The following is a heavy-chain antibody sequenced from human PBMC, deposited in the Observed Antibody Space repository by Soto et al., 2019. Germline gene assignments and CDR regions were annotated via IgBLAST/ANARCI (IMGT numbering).Heavy chain of an antibody. CDR1: GFTLGSYK. V-gene: IGHV3-48*02. CDR3: ARDFSSSWPFDY. Sequence: CGCLRVSFEAGGFTLGSYKLKWGLQAPGKGLEWVSYISSGSSFIYYADSVKVRFTISRDNAKNSLYLQMNSLREEETAVYSCARDFSSSWPFDYWGQGTLVTV. D-gene: IGHD6-13*01. J-gene: IGHJ4*02. CDR2: ISSGSSFI.